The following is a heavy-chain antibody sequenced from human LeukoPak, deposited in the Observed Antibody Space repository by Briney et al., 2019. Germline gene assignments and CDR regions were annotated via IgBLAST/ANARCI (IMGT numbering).Heavy chain of an antibody. CDR2: MNPNSGNT. Sequence: ASVNVSCKASGYTFTSYDINWVRQATRQGLEWRGWMNPNSGNTGYAQKFQGRVTMTRNTSISTAYMELSSLRSEDTAVYYCAVNIAAAGTNDYWGQGTLVTVSS. D-gene: IGHD6-13*01. J-gene: IGHJ4*02. CDR1: GYTFTSYD. CDR3: AVNIAAAGTNDY. V-gene: IGHV1-8*01.